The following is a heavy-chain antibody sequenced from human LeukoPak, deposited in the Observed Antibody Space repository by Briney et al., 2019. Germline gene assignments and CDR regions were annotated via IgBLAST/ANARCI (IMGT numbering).Heavy chain of an antibody. CDR1: GFTFSNHH. CDR2: ISSSSSVI. CDR3: ARDMGITGADDS. J-gene: IGHJ4*02. Sequence: GGSLRLSCSASGFTFSNHHMTWVRQAPGKGLEWVSYISSSSSVIYYAESVKGRFTISRDNVRNSLFLQMNSLRVDDTAVYYCARDMGITGADDSWGRGTLVTVSS. V-gene: IGHV3-48*01. D-gene: IGHD6-13*01.